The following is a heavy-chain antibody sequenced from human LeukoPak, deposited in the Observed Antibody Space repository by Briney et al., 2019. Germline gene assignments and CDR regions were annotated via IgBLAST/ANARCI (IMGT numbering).Heavy chain of an antibody. D-gene: IGHD3-16*01. CDR1: GFTFSSYV. Sequence: GGSLRLSCAASGFTFSSYVMSWVRQAPGKGLEWVSAISDSGVSTYYADSVKGRFTISRDNSKNTLYLQMNSLRPEDTAVYYCAKDAGRGGGYYFDYWAREPWSPSPQ. CDR3: AKDAGRGGGYYFDY. J-gene: IGHJ4*02. V-gene: IGHV3-23*01. CDR2: ISDSGVST.